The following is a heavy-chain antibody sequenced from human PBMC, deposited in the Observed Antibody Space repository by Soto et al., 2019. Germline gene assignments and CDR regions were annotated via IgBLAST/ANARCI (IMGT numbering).Heavy chain of an antibody. D-gene: IGHD3-16*01. CDR2: MNPSSANT. CDR1: RYTFISYD. CDR3: TRGQEVWWNAGPLGLHGLDV. Sequence: ASVKVSCKASRYTFISYDINWVRQAPGQGLEWMGWMNPSSANTGYAQKFQGRISMTRSTSMNTAYMELNSLTSEDTAVYYCTRGQEVWWNAGPLGLHGLDVWGQGTTVTSP. V-gene: IGHV1-8*01. J-gene: IGHJ6*02.